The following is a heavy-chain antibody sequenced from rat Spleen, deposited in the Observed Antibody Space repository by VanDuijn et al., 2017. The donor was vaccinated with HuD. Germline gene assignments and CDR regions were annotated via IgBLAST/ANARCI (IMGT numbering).Heavy chain of an antibody. CDR2: ISSGGST. Sequence: QVQLKESGPGLVQPSQTLSLTCTVSGFSLSNYGVIWVRQPPGKGLEWIATISSGGSTYYNSALESRLSISRDTSKSQVFLKMNSLQTEDIATYYCVRDRHYYPYVMDAWGQGASVTVSS. D-gene: IGHD1-6*01. J-gene: IGHJ4*01. CDR3: VRDRHYYPYVMDA. CDR1: GFSLSNYG. V-gene: IGHV2-6*01.